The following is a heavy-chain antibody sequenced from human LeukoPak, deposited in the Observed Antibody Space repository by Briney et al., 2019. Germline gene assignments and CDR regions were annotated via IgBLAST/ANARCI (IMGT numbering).Heavy chain of an antibody. CDR1: GFTFSDYY. Sequence: GGSLRLSCAASGFTFSDYYMSWIRQAPGKGLEWVSYISSSGSTIYYADSVKGRFTISRDNAKSSLYVQMNSLRAEDTAVYYCARDTDFWSGYYIPYYYYYMDVWGKGTTVTVSS. CDR3: ARDTDFWSGYYIPYYYYYMDV. J-gene: IGHJ6*03. D-gene: IGHD3-3*01. V-gene: IGHV3-11*04. CDR2: ISSSGSTI.